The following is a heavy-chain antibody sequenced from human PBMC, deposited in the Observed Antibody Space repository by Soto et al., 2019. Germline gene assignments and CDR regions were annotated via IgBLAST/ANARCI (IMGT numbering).Heavy chain of an antibody. CDR3: ATVAAAGTWYWFDP. J-gene: IGHJ5*02. Sequence: WASVKVSCKVSGYTLTELSMHWVRQAPGKGLEWMGGFDPEDGETIYAQKFQGRVTMTEDTSTDTAYMELSSLRSEDTAVYYCATVAAAGTWYWFDPWGQGTLVTVSS. D-gene: IGHD6-13*01. CDR1: GYTLTELS. CDR2: FDPEDGET. V-gene: IGHV1-24*01.